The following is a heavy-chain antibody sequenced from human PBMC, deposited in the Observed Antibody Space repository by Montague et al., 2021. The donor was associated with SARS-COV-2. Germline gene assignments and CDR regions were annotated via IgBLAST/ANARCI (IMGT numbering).Heavy chain of an antibody. CDR2: IYDGGAV. CDR1: GGSITGYY. V-gene: IGHV4-59*01. CDR3: VRDHPYGGPRGAYDI. D-gene: IGHD4-23*01. J-gene: IGHJ3*02. Sequence: SETLSLTCTVSGGSITGYYWSWLRRSPGKGLEWIAYIYDGGAVNYNPSLGSRVTISTDTSKNRLSLKANSVTAADTAVYYCVRDHPYGGPRGAYDIWGQGTVVTVSS.